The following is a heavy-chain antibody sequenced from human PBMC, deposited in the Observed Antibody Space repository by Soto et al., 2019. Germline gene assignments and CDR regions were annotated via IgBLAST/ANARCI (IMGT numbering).Heavy chain of an antibody. CDR1: VGTFNGYG. CDR2: TVPVFDTS. CDR3: ARGVSNSGAYYTGPSAYDL. D-gene: IGHD3-10*01. Sequence: QVQLVQSGAVVKKPGSSVEVSCKASVGTFNGYGISWVRQAPGQGLEWMGGTVPVFDTSKYAPRFQDRVTITADKSTSTAYMELSSVRSEDTAIYFCARGVSNSGAYYTGPSAYDLWGQGTLVIVSS. V-gene: IGHV1-69*06. J-gene: IGHJ3*01.